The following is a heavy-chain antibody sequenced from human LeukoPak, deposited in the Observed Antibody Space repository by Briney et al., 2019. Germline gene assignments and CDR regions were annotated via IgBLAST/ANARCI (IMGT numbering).Heavy chain of an antibody. CDR1: GYTFSNYD. Sequence: ASVKVSCKASGYTFSNYDITWVRQAPGQGLEWMGGIIPIFGTANYAQKFQGRVTITADESTSTAYMELSSLRSEDTAVYYCARPSNYYGSGSPYYYYGMDVWGQGTTVTVSS. CDR2: IIPIFGTA. V-gene: IGHV1-69*13. J-gene: IGHJ6*02. D-gene: IGHD3-10*01. CDR3: ARPSNYYGSGSPYYYYGMDV.